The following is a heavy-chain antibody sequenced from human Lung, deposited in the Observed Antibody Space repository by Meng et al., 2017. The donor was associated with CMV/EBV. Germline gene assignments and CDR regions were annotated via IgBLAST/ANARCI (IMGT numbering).Heavy chain of an antibody. CDR1: CGSISGCSG. D-gene: IGHD6-19*01. Sequence: QVQRLASGPGPVKPWASLFLPFAVPCGSISGCSGWSWVRHPRGKGQEWVGEIYRSGSTNYSPSLKSRVTISVDKSKTQFSLKLSSVTAADTAVYYCAGFPPPGKQWLVTDYWGQGTLVTVSS. CDR3: AGFPPPGKQWLVTDY. CDR2: IYRSGST. V-gene: IGHV4-4*02. J-gene: IGHJ4*02.